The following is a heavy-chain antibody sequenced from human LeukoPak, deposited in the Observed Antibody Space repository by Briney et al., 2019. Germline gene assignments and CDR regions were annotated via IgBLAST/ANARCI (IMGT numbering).Heavy chain of an antibody. CDR1: GFTFSSYW. V-gene: IGHV3-48*01. Sequence: GGSLRLSCAASGFTFSSYWMSWVRQAPGKGLEWVSYISSSSSTIYYADSVKGRFTISRDNAKNSLYLQMNSLRAEDTAVYYCARGKGYYDSSGFDYWGQGTLVTVSS. D-gene: IGHD3-22*01. CDR2: ISSSSSTI. J-gene: IGHJ4*02. CDR3: ARGKGYYDSSGFDY.